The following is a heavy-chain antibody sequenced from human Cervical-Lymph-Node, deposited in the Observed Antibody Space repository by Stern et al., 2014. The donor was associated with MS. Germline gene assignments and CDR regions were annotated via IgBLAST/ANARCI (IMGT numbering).Heavy chain of an antibody. CDR3: ATPSTVTVGGMDV. V-gene: IGHV1-69*01. CDR2: IIPIFGTP. Sequence: QLVESGAEVKKPGSSVKVSCKASGGTFSTQAINWVRQAPGHGLEWVGGIIPIFGTPNYAQKVQDRVTITADESTSTAYMDLNSLRSEDTAVYYCATPSTVTVGGMDVWGQGTTVTVSS. J-gene: IGHJ6*02. D-gene: IGHD4-17*01. CDR1: GGTFSTQA.